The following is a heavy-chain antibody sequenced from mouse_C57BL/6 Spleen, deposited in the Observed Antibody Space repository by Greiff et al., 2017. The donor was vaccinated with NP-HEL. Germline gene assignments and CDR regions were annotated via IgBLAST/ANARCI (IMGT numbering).Heavy chain of an antibody. V-gene: IGHV1-9*01. CDR3: ARRRVITTVVEVYAMDY. D-gene: IGHD1-1*01. CDR2: ILPGSGST. Sequence: QVQLQQSGAELMKPGASVKLSCKATGYTFTGYWIEWVKQRPGHGLEWIGEILPGSGSTNYNEKFKGKATFTADTSSNTAYMQLSSLTTEDSAIYYCARRRVITTVVEVYAMDYWGQGTSVTVSS. CDR1: GYTFTGYW. J-gene: IGHJ4*01.